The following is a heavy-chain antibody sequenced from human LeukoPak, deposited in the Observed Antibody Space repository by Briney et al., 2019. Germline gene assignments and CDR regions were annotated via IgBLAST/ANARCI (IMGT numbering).Heavy chain of an antibody. CDR3: VRGVEQTFDI. CDR1: GFTVSSNY. V-gene: IGHV3-66*01. Sequence: PGGSLRLSCAASGFTVSSNYVSWVRQAPGKGLEWVSVIYSGGSTYYADSVKGRFTISRDNSKNTLYLQMNSLRAEDTAVYYCVRGVEQTFDIWARGQWSSSLQ. CDR2: IYSGGST. D-gene: IGHD1/OR15-1a*01. J-gene: IGHJ3*02.